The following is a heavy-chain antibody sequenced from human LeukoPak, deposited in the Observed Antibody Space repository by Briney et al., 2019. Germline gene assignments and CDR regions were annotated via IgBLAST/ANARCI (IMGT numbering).Heavy chain of an antibody. CDR3: ARDAYDNSFYYS. CDR1: GGSISGYY. V-gene: IGHV4-4*07. CDR2: IYTTGST. J-gene: IGHJ4*02. Sequence: PSETLSLTCTVSGGSISGYYWSWIRQPAGKGLEWIGRIYTTGSTNYNPSLKSRVTMSVDTSKNQFSLKLSSVTAADTAVYYCARDAYDNSFYYSWGQGTLVTVSS. D-gene: IGHD3-22*01.